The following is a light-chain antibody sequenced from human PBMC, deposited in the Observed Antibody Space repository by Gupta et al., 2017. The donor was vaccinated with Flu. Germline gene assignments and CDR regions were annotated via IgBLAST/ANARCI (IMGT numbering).Light chain of an antibody. CDR3: QQYNSYPWT. CDR1: QSISSW. J-gene: IGKJ1*01. Sequence: DIQMTQSPSTLSASLGDRVTITCRISQSISSWLAWYQQKPGKAPKLLIYTASSFESGVPSRFSGSGSGTEFTLTISSLQPDDFATYYCQQYNSYPWTFGQGTKVEIK. CDR2: TAS. V-gene: IGKV1-5*03.